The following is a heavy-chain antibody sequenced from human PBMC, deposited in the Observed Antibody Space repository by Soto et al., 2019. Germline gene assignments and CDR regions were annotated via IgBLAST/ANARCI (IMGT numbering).Heavy chain of an antibody. CDR1: GFTFSSYW. V-gene: IGHV3-7*01. D-gene: IGHD6-13*01. CDR3: ARAMTRRYSTYWPLDY. J-gene: IGHJ4*02. CDR2: IKQDGSEN. Sequence: GGSLRLSCAASGFTFSSYWMHWVRQAPGKGLEWVASIKQDGSENYYVDSVRGRLTISRDNAKNSLYLQMNSLSVEDTAAYYCARAMTRRYSTYWPLDYWGQGTLVTVPS.